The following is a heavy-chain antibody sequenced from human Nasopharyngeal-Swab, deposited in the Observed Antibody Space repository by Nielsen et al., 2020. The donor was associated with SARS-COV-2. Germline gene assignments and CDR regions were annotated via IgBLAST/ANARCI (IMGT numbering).Heavy chain of an antibody. CDR1: GYTFTSYA. Sequence: AAVKVSCKASGYTFTSYAMHWVRQAPGQRLEWMGWINAGNGNTKYSQKFQGRVTITRDTSARTAYMELSSLRSEDTAVYYCARRFTVTTNGYYYYYMDVWGKGTTVTVSS. CDR3: ARRFTVTTNGYYYYYMDV. D-gene: IGHD4-17*01. J-gene: IGHJ6*03. CDR2: INAGNGNT. V-gene: IGHV1-3*01.